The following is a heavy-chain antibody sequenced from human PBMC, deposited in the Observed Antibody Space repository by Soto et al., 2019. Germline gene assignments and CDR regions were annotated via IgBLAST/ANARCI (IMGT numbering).Heavy chain of an antibody. Sequence: GGSLRLSCAASGFTFSSDWMHWFRQAPGKGLVWVSRIDSGGRTTYYADSVKGRFTISRDNSKNTLYLQMNSLRAEDTAVYYCAKAHSGSSSSIYNWFDPWGQGTLVTVSS. CDR2: IDSGGRTT. CDR3: AKAHSGSSSSIYNWFDP. V-gene: IGHV3-74*01. D-gene: IGHD6-6*01. CDR1: GFTFSSDW. J-gene: IGHJ5*02.